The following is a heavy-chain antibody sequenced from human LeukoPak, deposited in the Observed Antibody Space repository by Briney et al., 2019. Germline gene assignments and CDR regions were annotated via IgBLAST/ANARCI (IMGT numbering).Heavy chain of an antibody. J-gene: IGHJ3*02. CDR1: GFTFDDYA. CDR3: AKDLSGYDAFDI. V-gene: IGHV3-9*01. Sequence: GGSLRLSCAASGFTFDDYAMHCVRHAPRESLEWVSGISWNSGSIGYADSVKGRFTISRDNAKNSLYLQMNSLRAEDTALYYCAKDLSGYDAFDIWGQGAMVTVSS. D-gene: IGHD3-10*01. CDR2: ISWNSGSI.